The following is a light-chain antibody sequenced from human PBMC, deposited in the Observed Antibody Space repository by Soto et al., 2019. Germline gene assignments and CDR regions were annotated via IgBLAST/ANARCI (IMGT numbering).Light chain of an antibody. Sequence: GARVTITCPASQTISSCLAWYQQKPGQAPTLLIYDASTLDRGVPSRFSGTGSGTEFTLSIGSLQPDDFAAYYCQQASSFPGTFGQGTRLEIK. CDR3: QQASSFPGT. J-gene: IGKJ5*01. V-gene: IGKV1-5*01. CDR1: QTISSC. CDR2: DAS.